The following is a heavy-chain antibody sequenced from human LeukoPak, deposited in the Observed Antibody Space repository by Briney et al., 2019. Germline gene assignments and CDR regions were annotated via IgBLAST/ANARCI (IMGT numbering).Heavy chain of an antibody. J-gene: IGHJ4*02. V-gene: IGHV4-59*01. CDR2: MHPGGTT. CDR3: AKTGSLFGRFLDH. D-gene: IGHD3-10*02. Sequence: PSETLSLTCSVFADSMNNYYWTWIRQPPGKGLEWVGNMHPGGTTKFHPSLEGRVTMSIDTSNKQFSLRLRSVTAADTATYYCAKTGSLFGRFLDHWGPGALVTVSS. CDR1: ADSMNNYY.